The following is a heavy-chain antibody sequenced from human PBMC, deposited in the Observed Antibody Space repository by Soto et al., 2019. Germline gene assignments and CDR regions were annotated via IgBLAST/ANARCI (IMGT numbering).Heavy chain of an antibody. CDR1: GGSISSGDYY. Sequence: SETLSLTCTVSGGSISSGDYYWSWIRQPPGKGLEWIGYIYYSGSTYYNPSLKSRVTISVDTSKNQFSLKLSSVTAPDTAVYYCARQIYDSSGYYYAYWGQGTLVTVSS. CDR3: ARQIYDSSGYYYAY. V-gene: IGHV4-30-4*01. D-gene: IGHD3-22*01. J-gene: IGHJ4*02. CDR2: IYYSGST.